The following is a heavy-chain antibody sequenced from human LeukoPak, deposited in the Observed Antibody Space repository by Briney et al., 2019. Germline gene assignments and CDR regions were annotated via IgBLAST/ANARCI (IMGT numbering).Heavy chain of an antibody. D-gene: IGHD2-2*01. J-gene: IGHJ6*03. Sequence: SVKVSCKASGGTFSSYAISWVRQAPGQGLEWMGGSIPIFGTANYAQKFQGRVTITTDESTNTAYMELSSLRSEDTAVYYCARDREDIVVVPAAKGGYYYYYMDVWGKGTTVSVSS. CDR3: ARDREDIVVVPAAKGGYYYYYMDV. CDR1: GGTFSSYA. V-gene: IGHV1-69*05. CDR2: SIPIFGTA.